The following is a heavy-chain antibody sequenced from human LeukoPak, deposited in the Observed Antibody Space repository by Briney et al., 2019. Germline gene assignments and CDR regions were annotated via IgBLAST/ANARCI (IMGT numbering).Heavy chain of an antibody. V-gene: IGHV3-23*01. CDR2: ISGSGDST. CDR1: GFTFSNYA. CDR3: ARGDVWGSYRYNYFDY. D-gene: IGHD3-16*02. J-gene: IGHJ4*02. Sequence: GGSLRLSCAASGFTFSNYAMRWVRQAPGKGLEWVSGISGSGDSTYYADSVKGRFTISGDNSKNTLYLQMNSLRAEDTAVYYCARGDVWGSYRYNYFDYWGQGTLVTVSS.